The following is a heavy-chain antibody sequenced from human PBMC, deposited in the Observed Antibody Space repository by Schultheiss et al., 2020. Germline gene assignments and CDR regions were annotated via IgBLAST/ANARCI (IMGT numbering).Heavy chain of an antibody. J-gene: IGHJ5*02. CDR3: ARSMRDSGADVVWLDP. CDR2: INPNSGGT. V-gene: IGHV1-2*02. CDR1: GYTFTGYY. D-gene: IGHD4-17*01. Sequence: ASVKVSCKASGYTFTGYYMHWVRQAPGQGLEWMGWINPNSGGTSYAQKFQGRVTMTRDTSISTAYMELSRLRSDDTAVYFCARSMRDSGADVVWLDPWGQGTLVTVSS.